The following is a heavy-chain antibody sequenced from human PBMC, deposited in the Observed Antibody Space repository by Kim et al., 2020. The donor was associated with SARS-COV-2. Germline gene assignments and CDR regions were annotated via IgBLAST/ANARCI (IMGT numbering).Heavy chain of an antibody. Sequence: SETLSLSCTVSGGSISSSSYYWGWIRQPPGKGLEWIWSIYNSGSTYYNPSLKSRVTISVDTSKNQFSLKLSSVTAADTAVYYCARRVEMATFWYWGQGTL. CDR2: IYNSGST. V-gene: IGHV4-39*01. D-gene: IGHD5-12*01. CDR1: GGSISSSSYY. J-gene: IGHJ4*02. CDR3: ARRVEMATFWY.